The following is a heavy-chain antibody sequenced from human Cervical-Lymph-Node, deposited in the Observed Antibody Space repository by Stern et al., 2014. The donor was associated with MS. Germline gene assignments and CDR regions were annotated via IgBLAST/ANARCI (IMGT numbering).Heavy chain of an antibody. CDR3: ARHGDYDYYLDY. V-gene: IGHV1-69*01. Sequence: VQLVQSGAEVKKPGSSVKVSCKASGGTFSSYAFSWVRQAPGQGLEWMGGLIPIFGTTNYAQKFQGRVTIIADESTSTAYMELSRLSSEDTAVYYCARHGDYDYYLDYWGQGTLVTVSS. D-gene: IGHD3-3*01. J-gene: IGHJ4*02. CDR1: GGTFSSYA. CDR2: LIPIFGTT.